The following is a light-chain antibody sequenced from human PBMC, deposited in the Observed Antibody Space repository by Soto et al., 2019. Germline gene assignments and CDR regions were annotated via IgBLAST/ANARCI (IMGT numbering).Light chain of an antibody. CDR1: QSVISSF. V-gene: IGKV3-20*01. CDR3: QQYGSSPT. Sequence: VLERGPRSRISSPRESAPHACGASQSVISSFLAWYQQKPGQAPRVLIYGASSRATGIPDRFSGSGSGTDFTLTISRLEPEDFAVYFCQQYGSSPTFGQGTKVDIK. J-gene: IGKJ1*01. CDR2: GAS.